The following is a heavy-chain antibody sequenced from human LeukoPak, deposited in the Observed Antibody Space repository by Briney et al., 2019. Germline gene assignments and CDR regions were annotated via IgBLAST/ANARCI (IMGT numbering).Heavy chain of an antibody. CDR3: AGKPNSLYYFDY. J-gene: IGHJ4*02. Sequence: LRLSCAASGFTFSSYAMSWVRQHPGKGLEWIGYTHRGGLTYYNPSLKNRVTISVDTSANQVSLKLSSVTAADTAVYLCAGKPNSLYYFDYWGQGALVTVSS. V-gene: IGHV4-31*02. CDR2: THRGGLT. D-gene: IGHD2/OR15-2a*01. CDR1: GFTFSSYA.